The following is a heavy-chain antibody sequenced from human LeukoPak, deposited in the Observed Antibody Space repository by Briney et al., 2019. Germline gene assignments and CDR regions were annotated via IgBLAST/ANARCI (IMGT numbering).Heavy chain of an antibody. D-gene: IGHD6-13*01. Sequence: SETLSLTCTVSGGSISSSSYYWGWIRQPPGKGLEWIGSIYYSGSTYYNPSLKSRVTISVDTSKNQFSLKLSSVTAADTAVYYCARDQRADGYSSSRLVLGAFDIWGQGTMVTVSS. CDR3: ARDQRADGYSSSRLVLGAFDI. J-gene: IGHJ3*02. CDR2: IYYSGST. V-gene: IGHV4-39*07. CDR1: GGSISSSSYY.